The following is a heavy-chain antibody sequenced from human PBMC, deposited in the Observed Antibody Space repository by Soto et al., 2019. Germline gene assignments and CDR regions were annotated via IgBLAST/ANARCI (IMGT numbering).Heavy chain of an antibody. CDR3: ARDHRYNWNDEGWFDP. V-gene: IGHV1-8*01. J-gene: IGHJ5*02. Sequence: QVQLVQSGAEVKKPGASVKVSCKASGYMFSTYDINWVRQAPGQGLEWMGWLNPNSGNTGYAQKFQGRVNMTRNTSINTAYMELSSLGSEDTAVYYCARDHRYNWNDEGWFDPWGQGTLVTVSS. CDR2: LNPNSGNT. CDR1: GYMFSTYD. D-gene: IGHD1-20*01.